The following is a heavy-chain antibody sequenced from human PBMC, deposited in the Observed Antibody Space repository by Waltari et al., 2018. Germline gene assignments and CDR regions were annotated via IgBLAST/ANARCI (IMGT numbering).Heavy chain of an antibody. CDR1: GGSFSGYY. Sequence: QVQLQQWGAGLLKPSETLSLTCAAYGGSFSGYYWSWIRQPPGKGLEWIGEINHSGSTNYNPSLKSRVTISVDTSKNQFSLKLSSVTAADTAVYYCARGYLKDFWSGLIYYYYGMDVWGQGTTVTVSS. D-gene: IGHD3-3*01. J-gene: IGHJ6*02. CDR2: INHSGST. V-gene: IGHV4-34*01. CDR3: ARGYLKDFWSGLIYYYYGMDV.